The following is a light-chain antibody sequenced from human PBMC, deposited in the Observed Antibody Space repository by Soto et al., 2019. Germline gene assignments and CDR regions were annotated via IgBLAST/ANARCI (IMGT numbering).Light chain of an antibody. V-gene: IGLV2-14*03. CDR1: SSDVGGYNY. J-gene: IGLJ1*01. Sequence: VLTQPASVSGSPGQSITVSCTGTSSDVGGYNYVSWYQQHPGKAPRLMIYDVTNRPSGVSDRFSGSKSGNTASLTISGLQAEDEADYYCSSYRRGSTYVFGTGTKVTVL. CDR2: DVT. CDR3: SSYRRGSTYV.